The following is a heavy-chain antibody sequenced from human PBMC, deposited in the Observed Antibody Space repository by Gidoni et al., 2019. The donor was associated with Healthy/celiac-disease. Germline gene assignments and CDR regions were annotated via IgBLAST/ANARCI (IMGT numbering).Heavy chain of an antibody. D-gene: IGHD4-17*01. CDR3: ASRPDPSRYGDYSSYFDY. V-gene: IGHV4-38-2*01. CDR2: IYHSGST. J-gene: IGHJ4*02. Sequence: QVQLQESGPGLVKPSETLSLTCAVSGYSISSGYYWGWIRQPPGKGLEWIGSIYHSGSTYYNPSLKSRVTISVDTSKNQFSLKLSSVTAADTAVYYCASRPDPSRYGDYSSYFDYWGQGTLVTVSS. CDR1: GYSISSGYY.